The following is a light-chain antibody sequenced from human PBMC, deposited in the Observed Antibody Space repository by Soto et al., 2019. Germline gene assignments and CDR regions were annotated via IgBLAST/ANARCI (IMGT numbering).Light chain of an antibody. CDR1: QDIGTK. CDR2: DVS. V-gene: IGKV3D-11*01. Sequence: VMTQSPAILSVSPGERGTLSCRASQDIGTKLAWYQQKPGQAPSLLMYDVSTRASAAPARFSGSGSGSDFTLTISSLEPEDFAVYYCQQRSDSITFGQGTRLEIK. J-gene: IGKJ5*01. CDR3: QQRSDSIT.